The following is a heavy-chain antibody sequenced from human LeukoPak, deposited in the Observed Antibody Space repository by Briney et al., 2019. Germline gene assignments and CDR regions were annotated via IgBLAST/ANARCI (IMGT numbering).Heavy chain of an antibody. CDR1: GFTFSSYW. D-gene: IGHD6-19*01. Sequence: GGSLRLSCAASGFTFSSYWMSWVRQAPGKGLEWVASIKQDGSEKYYVDSVKGRFTISRDNAKNSLYLQMNSLRAEDTAVYYCASEYSSGFYDYWGQGTLVTVSS. V-gene: IGHV3-7*01. CDR2: IKQDGSEK. CDR3: ASEYSSGFYDY. J-gene: IGHJ4*02.